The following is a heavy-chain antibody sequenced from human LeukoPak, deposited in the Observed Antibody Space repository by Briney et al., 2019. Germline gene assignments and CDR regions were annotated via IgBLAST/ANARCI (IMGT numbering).Heavy chain of an antibody. J-gene: IGHJ4*02. CDR2: IYSGGST. CDR3: AREWGPGSPFDY. CDR1: GFTFSRYW. D-gene: IGHD1-26*01. V-gene: IGHV3-66*01. Sequence: GGSLRLSCAASGFTFSRYWMSWVRQAPGKGLEWVSVIYSGGSTYYADSVKGRFTISRDSSKNTLYLQMNSLRADDTAVYYCAREWGPGSPFDYWGQGTLVTVSS.